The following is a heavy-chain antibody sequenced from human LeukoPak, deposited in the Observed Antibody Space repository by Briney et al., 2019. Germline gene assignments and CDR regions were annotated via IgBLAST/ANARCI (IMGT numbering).Heavy chain of an antibody. J-gene: IGHJ4*02. Sequence: SETLSLTCAVSGGSISGYYWSWIRQPPGKGLEWIGYIYYSGSTNYNPSLKSRVTISVDTSKNQFSLKLSFVTAADTAVYYCARWDSSGYYTFDYWGQGTLVTVSS. CDR3: ARWDSSGYYTFDY. CDR1: GGSISGYY. V-gene: IGHV4-59*01. CDR2: IYYSGST. D-gene: IGHD3-22*01.